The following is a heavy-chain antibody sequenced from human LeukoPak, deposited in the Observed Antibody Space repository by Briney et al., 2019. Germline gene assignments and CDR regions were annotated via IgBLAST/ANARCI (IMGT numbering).Heavy chain of an antibody. J-gene: IGHJ4*02. CDR3: ASSLVAAAESFDY. CDR1: GGSISSGSYY. Sequence: PSQTLSLTCTVSGGSISSGSYYWSWIRQPAGKGLEWIGRIYTSGSTNYNPSLMSRVTISVDTSKNQFSLKLSSVTAADTAVYYCASSLVAAAESFDYWGQGTLVTVSS. CDR2: IYTSGST. V-gene: IGHV4-61*02. D-gene: IGHD6-13*01.